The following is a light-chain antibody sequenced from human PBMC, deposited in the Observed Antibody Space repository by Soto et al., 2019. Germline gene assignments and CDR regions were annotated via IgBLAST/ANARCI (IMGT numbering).Light chain of an antibody. Sequence: DIVLTQSPGTLYLSPGERATLSCRASQSVGNIYLAWYQQKSGQAPRLLIHGASNRASGIPARFSGSGSGTDFTLTISMLAPEDYAEYYFQKYGSSPRTFGQGTKVEIK. V-gene: IGKV3-20*01. CDR2: GAS. CDR3: QKYGSSPRT. CDR1: QSVGNIY. J-gene: IGKJ1*01.